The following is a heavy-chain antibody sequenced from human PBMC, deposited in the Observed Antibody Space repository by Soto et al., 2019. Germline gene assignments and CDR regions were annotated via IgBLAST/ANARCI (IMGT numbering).Heavy chain of an antibody. Sequence: PGGSLRLSCATSGFTFSDYYMSWIRQAPGKGLEWVSYISSSGSTIYYADSVKGRFTISRDNAKNSLYLQMNSLRAEDTAVYYCARDCSRSGGSCSGFFDYWGQGTLVTVSS. CDR2: ISSSGSTI. D-gene: IGHD2-15*01. CDR1: GFTFSDYY. V-gene: IGHV3-11*01. CDR3: ARDCSRSGGSCSGFFDY. J-gene: IGHJ4*02.